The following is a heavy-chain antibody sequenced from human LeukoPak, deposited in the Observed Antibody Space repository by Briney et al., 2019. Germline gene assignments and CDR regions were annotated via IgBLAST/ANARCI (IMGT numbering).Heavy chain of an antibody. V-gene: IGHV1-8*01. D-gene: IGHD2-2*01. Sequence: ASMRVSCKASGYTFTSYDINWVRQATGQGLEWMGWMNPNSSNTGYAQKFQGRVTMTRDTSISTAYMELSSLKSEDTAVYYCARPHCSSTECRPPEWFDLWGEGTRVTVSS. J-gene: IGHJ5*02. CDR1: GYTFTSYD. CDR3: ARPHCSSTECRPPEWFDL. CDR2: MNPNSSNT.